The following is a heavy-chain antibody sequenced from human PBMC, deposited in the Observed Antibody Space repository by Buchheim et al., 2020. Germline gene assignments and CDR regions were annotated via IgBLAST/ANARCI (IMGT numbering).Heavy chain of an antibody. Sequence: QVQLQESGSGLVKPSQTLSLTCAVSGGSISSGGHSWTWIRQPPGKGLEWIGYIYYSGTTYYDPSLKSRVTISVDRSQKQFYLKLRSVTAADTAVYYCARGGYSGYDVEFDYWGQGTL. CDR1: GGSISSGGHS. V-gene: IGHV4-30-2*01. D-gene: IGHD5-12*01. J-gene: IGHJ4*02. CDR2: IYYSGTT. CDR3: ARGGYSGYDVEFDY.